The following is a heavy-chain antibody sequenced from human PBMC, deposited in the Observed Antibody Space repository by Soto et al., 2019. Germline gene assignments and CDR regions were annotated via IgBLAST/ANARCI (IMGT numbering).Heavy chain of an antibody. D-gene: IGHD3-10*01. CDR3: ARDLGSGFTRLYYGMDV. J-gene: IGHJ6*02. V-gene: IGHV1-3*01. CDR1: GYTFTSYG. Sequence: PSVKVSCKASGYTFTSYGIHWVRQAPGQRLEWTGWINAGNGNTKYSEKFQGRFTISRDNAKNSLYLQMNSLRAEDTAVYYCARDLGSGFTRLYYGMDVWGQGTTVTVSS. CDR2: INAGNGNT.